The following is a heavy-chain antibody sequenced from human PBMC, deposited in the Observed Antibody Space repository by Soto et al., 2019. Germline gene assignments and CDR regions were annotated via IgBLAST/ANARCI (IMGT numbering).Heavy chain of an antibody. CDR3: AKLKYISYGGPFDY. D-gene: IGHD3-16*01. J-gene: IGHJ4*02. CDR1: GGSIGPYQ. Sequence: SETLSLTCTVSGGSIGPYQWSWIRQFPGKGLEWIGYIYYSVSTNFNPSLKSRVTMSVDTSKSQFTLRVRSVTPADTAIYYCAKLKYISYGGPFDYWGQGILVTVS. CDR2: IYYSVST. V-gene: IGHV4-59*01.